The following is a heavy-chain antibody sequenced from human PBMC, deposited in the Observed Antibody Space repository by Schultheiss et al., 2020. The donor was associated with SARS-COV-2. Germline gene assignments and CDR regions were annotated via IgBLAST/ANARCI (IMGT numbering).Heavy chain of an antibody. Sequence: GGSLRLSCKGSGYSFTSYWIGWVRQMPGKGLEWMGIIYPGDSDTRYSPSFQGQVTISADKSISTAYLQWSSLKASDTAMYYCARQTLGYSYGQYFDYWGQGTLVTVSS. CDR3: ARQTLGYSYGQYFDY. CDR1: GYSFTSYW. D-gene: IGHD5-18*01. J-gene: IGHJ4*02. V-gene: IGHV5-51*01. CDR2: IYPGDSDT.